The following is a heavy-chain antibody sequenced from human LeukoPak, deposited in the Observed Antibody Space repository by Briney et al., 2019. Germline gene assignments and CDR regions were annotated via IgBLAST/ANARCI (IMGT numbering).Heavy chain of an antibody. CDR3: ANSAGDAFDI. CDR1: GFTFSAFW. D-gene: IGHD6-13*01. V-gene: IGHV3-74*01. Sequence: QPGGSLRLSCAASGFTFSAFWMHGVRQAPGKGLVWVSRINSGGTVTNYADSVKGRLTISRDNAKNTLYLQMNSLRAEDTAVYYCANSAGDAFDIWGQGTMVTVSS. CDR2: INSGGTVT. J-gene: IGHJ3*02.